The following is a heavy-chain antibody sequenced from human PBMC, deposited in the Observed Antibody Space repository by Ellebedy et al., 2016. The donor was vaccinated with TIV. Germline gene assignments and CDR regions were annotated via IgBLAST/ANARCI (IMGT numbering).Heavy chain of an antibody. J-gene: IGHJ4*02. CDR3: ARAQAPTYYYDSSGYWYFDY. D-gene: IGHD3-22*01. CDR2: TYYRSNWYN. CDR1: GDSVSSNSAA. Sequence: MPSETLSLTCAISGDSVSSNSAAWNWIRQSPSRGLEWLGRTYYRSNWYNDYAVSVKSRITINPDTSKNQFSLQLNSVTPEETAVYYCARAQAPTYYYDSSGYWYFDYWGQGTLVTVSS. V-gene: IGHV6-1*01.